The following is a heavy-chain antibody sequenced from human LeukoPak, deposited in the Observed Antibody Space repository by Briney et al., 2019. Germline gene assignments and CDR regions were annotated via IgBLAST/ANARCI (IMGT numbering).Heavy chain of an antibody. CDR1: GGTLSSYA. CDR3: ARDSSSGYTIAAAGLGY. J-gene: IGHJ4*02. CDR2: IIPIFGTA. V-gene: IGHV1-69*13. Sequence: SVKVSCKASGGTLSSYAISWVRQAPGQGLEWMGGIIPIFGTANYAQKFQGRVTITADESTSTAYMELSSLRSEDTAVYYCARDSSSGYTIAAAGLGYWGQGTLVTVSS. D-gene: IGHD6-13*01.